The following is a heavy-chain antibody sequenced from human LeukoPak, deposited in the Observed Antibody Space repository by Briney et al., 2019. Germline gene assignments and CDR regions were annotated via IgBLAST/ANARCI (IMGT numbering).Heavy chain of an antibody. Sequence: GGSLRLSCAASGFTFSDYYMSWIRQAPGRGLESLSHISNSGITQYYADSVKGRLTISRDNTKNSLYLQIDGLRAEDTAVYYCARAFFFDYWGQGTLVTVSS. CDR2: ISNSGITQ. CDR3: ARAFFFDY. V-gene: IGHV3-11*04. CDR1: GFTFSDYY. J-gene: IGHJ4*02. D-gene: IGHD3-16*01.